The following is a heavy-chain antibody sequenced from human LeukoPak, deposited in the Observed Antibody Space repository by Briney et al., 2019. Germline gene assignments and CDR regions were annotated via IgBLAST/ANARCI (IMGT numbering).Heavy chain of an antibody. V-gene: IGHV4-59*08. CDR3: ARLSVGATLGVSPKVAWFDP. Sequence: SETLSLTCTVSGVTISSYYWSWIRQPPGKGLEWIGYIYYSGSTNYNPSLKSRVTISVDTSKNQFSLKLSSVTAADTAVYYCARLSVGATLGVSPKVAWFDPWGQGTLVTVSS. CDR2: IYYSGST. J-gene: IGHJ5*02. D-gene: IGHD1-26*01. CDR1: GVTISSYY.